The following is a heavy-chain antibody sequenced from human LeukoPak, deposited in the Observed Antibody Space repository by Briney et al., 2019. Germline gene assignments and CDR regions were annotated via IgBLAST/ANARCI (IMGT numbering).Heavy chain of an antibody. CDR3: ADEFGLKWLAD. V-gene: IGHV1-2*02. CDR2: INPNNGGT. Sequence: ASVTVSCKASAYTFSAYYMHWVRPAPGQGLEWMGWINPNNGGTNYAQKFQGRVTMTRNTSISTAYMELSRLRSDDTAIYYCADEFGLKWLADWGQGTLVTVSS. D-gene: IGHD6-19*01. CDR1: AYTFSAYY. J-gene: IGHJ4*02.